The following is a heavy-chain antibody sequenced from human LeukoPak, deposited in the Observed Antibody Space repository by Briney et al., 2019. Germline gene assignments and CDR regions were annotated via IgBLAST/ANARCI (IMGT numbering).Heavy chain of an antibody. V-gene: IGHV3-30*04. CDR3: ARAPLGFSYDYPHY. CDR2: ISYDGNNK. J-gene: IGHJ4*02. D-gene: IGHD5-18*01. CDR1: GFTFSSYA. Sequence: GRSLRLSCAASGFTFSSYAMHWVRQAPGKGLQWVAIISYDGNNKYYTDSVKGRFTTSRDNSKNTLYLQMNSLRAEDTAVYYCARAPLGFSYDYPHYWGQGTLVTVSP.